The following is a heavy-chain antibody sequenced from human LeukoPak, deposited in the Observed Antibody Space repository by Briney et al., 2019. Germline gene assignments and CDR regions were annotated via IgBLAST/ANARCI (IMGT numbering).Heavy chain of an antibody. J-gene: IGHJ6*03. CDR1: GFTFSNYW. CDR2: INSDGRSI. Sequence: PGGSLRLSCAASGFTFSNYWMYWVRQAPGKGLVWVSRINSDGRSITYADSVKGRFTISRDNSKNTLYLQMNSLRAEDTAVYNCAKGDFYGSGRDYYYYMDVWGKGTTVTISS. V-gene: IGHV3-74*01. D-gene: IGHD3-10*01. CDR3: AKGDFYGSGRDYYYYMDV.